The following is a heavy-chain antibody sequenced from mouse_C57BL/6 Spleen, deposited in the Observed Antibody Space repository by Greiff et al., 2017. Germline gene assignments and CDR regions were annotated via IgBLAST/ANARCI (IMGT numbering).Heavy chain of an antibody. J-gene: IGHJ2*02. CDR2: IDPSDSYT. CDR1: GYTFTSYW. V-gene: IGHV1-69*01. Sequence: VQLQQPGAELVMPGASVKLSCKASGYTFTSYWMHWVKQRPGQGLEWIGEIDPSDSYTNYNQKFKGKSTLTVDTSSSTAYLQRSSLTAEDAAVYYCAREHPYIDSWGQGTSLTVSS. CDR3: AREHPYIDS.